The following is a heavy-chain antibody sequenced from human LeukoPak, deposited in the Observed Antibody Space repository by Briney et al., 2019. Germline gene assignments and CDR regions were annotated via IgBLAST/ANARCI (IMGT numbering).Heavy chain of an antibody. V-gene: IGHV4-4*07. CDR3: ARAPGGDFWSGSQYFFDY. CDR1: DASISRYY. CDR2: VSTSGST. Sequence: PETLSLTCTVSDASISRYYWSWIRQPAGKGLEWIGHVSTSGSTNYNPSLKSRVTMSVDTSKNQFSLKLSSVTAADTALYYCARAPGGDFWSGSQYFFDYWGQGTLVTVSS. J-gene: IGHJ4*02. D-gene: IGHD3-3*01.